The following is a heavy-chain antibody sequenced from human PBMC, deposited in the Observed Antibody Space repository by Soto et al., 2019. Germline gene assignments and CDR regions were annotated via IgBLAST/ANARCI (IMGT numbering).Heavy chain of an antibody. CDR2: ITGSGDTT. CDR1: GFTFSRYA. V-gene: IGHV3-23*01. Sequence: EGQLLESGGGLVQPGGSLRLSCTASGFTFSRYAMSWVRQAPGKGLQWVSTITGSGDTTYYGDSVKGRFTISRDNSKNMLYLLMNSLRPEDTAVYYCAKDTYTSIMGPFDYWGQGTLVTVSS. CDR3: AKDTYTSIMGPFDY. J-gene: IGHJ4*02. D-gene: IGHD2-2*02.